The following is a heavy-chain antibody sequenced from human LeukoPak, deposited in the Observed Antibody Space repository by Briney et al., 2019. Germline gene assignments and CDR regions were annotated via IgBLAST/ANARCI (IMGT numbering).Heavy chain of an antibody. D-gene: IGHD3-22*01. CDR2: ISGSGGST. V-gene: IGHV3-23*01. CDR3: AKGQLGVVVVTYFDY. J-gene: IGHJ4*02. CDR1: GFTFSSYA. Sequence: PGRSLRLSCAASGFTFSSYAMSWVRQAPGKGLEWVSAISGSGGSTYYADSVKGRFTISRDNSKNTLYLQMNSLRAEDTAVYYCAKGQLGVVVVTYFDYWGQGTLVTVSS.